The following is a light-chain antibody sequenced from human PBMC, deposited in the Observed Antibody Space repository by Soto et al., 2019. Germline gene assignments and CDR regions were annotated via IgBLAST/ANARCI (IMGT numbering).Light chain of an antibody. Sequence: DIHMTQSPSTLSASLGDRVTITCRASQNINSWLAWYQQEPGKAPKLLIYKASTLKSGVPSRFSGSGSGTDFTLTISSLQPEDFATYFCQHGYSTPLTFGGGTKVDIK. V-gene: IGKV1-5*03. CDR1: QNINSW. CDR2: KAS. CDR3: QHGYSTPLT. J-gene: IGKJ4*01.